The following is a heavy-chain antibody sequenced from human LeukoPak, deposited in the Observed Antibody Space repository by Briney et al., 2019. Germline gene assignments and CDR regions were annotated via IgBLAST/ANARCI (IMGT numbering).Heavy chain of an antibody. D-gene: IGHD2-2*01. CDR2: ISYDGTDK. V-gene: IGHV3-30-3*01. CDR3: ARAKDCSSSTCYNAFDI. J-gene: IGHJ3*02. Sequence: PGGSLRLSCADSGFTFSPYAMHWVRQTPGKGLEWVAVISYDGTDKYYADSVKGRFTISRDNSKNTLYLQINALRAEDTAVYYCARAKDCSSSTCYNAFDIWGQGTMVTVSS. CDR1: GFTFSPYA.